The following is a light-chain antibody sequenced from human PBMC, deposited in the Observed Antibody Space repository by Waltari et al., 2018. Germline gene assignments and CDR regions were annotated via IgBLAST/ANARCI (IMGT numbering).Light chain of an antibody. V-gene: IGLV5-45*03. Sequence: QAVLTQPSSLSASPGASASLTCTLRSGVNVISYNIYWYQQKAGSPPQFLLRYKAVSDKQKVSGVPSRFSGSKDASANVGILLISGLRSEDEADYYCMIWHRGVWVSGGGTQLTVL. CDR2: YKAVSDK. CDR1: SGVNVISYN. J-gene: IGLJ3*02. CDR3: MIWHRGVWV.